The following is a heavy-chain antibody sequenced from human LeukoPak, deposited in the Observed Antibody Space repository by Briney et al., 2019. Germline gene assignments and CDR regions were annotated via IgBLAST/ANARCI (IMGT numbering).Heavy chain of an antibody. J-gene: IGHJ4*02. V-gene: IGHV4-39*01. D-gene: IGHD3-3*01. CDR3: ARRGGSKIDY. CDR2: VYYSGNT. CDR1: GGSISTSSYY. Sequence: SETLSLTCNVSGGSISTSSYYWGWIRQPPGKGPEWIGSVYYSGNTYYSPSLKSRVTISVDTSKNQFSLKLSAVTVADTAVYYCARRGGSKIDYWGQGTLVTVSS.